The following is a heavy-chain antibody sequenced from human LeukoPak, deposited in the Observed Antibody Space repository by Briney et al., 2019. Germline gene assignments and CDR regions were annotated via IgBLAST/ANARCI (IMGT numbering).Heavy chain of an antibody. Sequence: PGGSLRLSCAASRFTFSSYAMSWVRQAPGKGLEWVSAISGSGGSTYYADSVKGRFTISRDNSKNTLYLQMNSLRAEDTAVYYCAKDPYNWNDGYYFDYWGQGALVTVSS. J-gene: IGHJ4*02. CDR1: RFTFSSYA. CDR3: AKDPYNWNDGYYFDY. V-gene: IGHV3-23*01. CDR2: ISGSGGST. D-gene: IGHD1-1*01.